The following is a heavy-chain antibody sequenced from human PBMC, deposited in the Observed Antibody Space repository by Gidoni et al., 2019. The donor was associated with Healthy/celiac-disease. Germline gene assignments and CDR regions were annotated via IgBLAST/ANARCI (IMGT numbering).Heavy chain of an antibody. Sequence: QVQLVQSGAEVKKPGSSVKVSCKASGGTFISYAISWVRQAPGQGLEWMGRIIPILGIANYAQKFQGRVTITADKSTSTAYMELSSLRSENTAVYYCARDANMYYYDSSGYYQDYWGQGTLVTVSS. CDR3: ARDANMYYYDSSGYYQDY. CDR2: IIPILGIA. CDR1: GGTFISYA. V-gene: IGHV1-69*09. J-gene: IGHJ4*02. D-gene: IGHD3-22*01.